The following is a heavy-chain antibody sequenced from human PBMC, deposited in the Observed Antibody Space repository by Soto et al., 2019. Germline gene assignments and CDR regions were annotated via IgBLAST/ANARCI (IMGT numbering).Heavy chain of an antibody. J-gene: IGHJ5*02. Sequence: SETLSLTCTVSGGSISSNDYYWDWIRQSPGKGLEWIGSIYYSGTTYYNPSLKSRVSMSVDTSKNQFSLKLSSVTAADTAVYYCARAVVYSVWFDPWGQGTLVTVSS. CDR1: GGSISSNDYY. CDR3: ARAVVYSVWFDP. D-gene: IGHD2-21*01. CDR2: IYYSGTT. V-gene: IGHV4-39*07.